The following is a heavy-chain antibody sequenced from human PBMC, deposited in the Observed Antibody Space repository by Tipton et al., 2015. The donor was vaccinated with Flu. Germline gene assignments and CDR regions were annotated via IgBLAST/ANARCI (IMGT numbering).Heavy chain of an antibody. V-gene: IGHV4-38-2*01. CDR2: VYHGGGT. CDR3: ASRYSTSWYEGDI. CDR1: NFSLSRSYY. D-gene: IGHD6-13*01. Sequence: TLSLTCAVSNFSLSRSYYWGWIRQPPGKGLEWIGSVYHGGGTYYNPSLKGRVTISLDTSMKQFSLKLNSVTAADTAVYFCASRYSTSWYEGDIWGQGTTVTVSS. J-gene: IGHJ3*02.